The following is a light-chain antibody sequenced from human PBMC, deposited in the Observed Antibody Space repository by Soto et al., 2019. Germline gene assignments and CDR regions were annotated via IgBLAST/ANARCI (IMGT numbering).Light chain of an antibody. V-gene: IGKV3-15*01. Sequence: EIVMTQSPATLAVSPGERATLSFRASQSVSSNLAWYQQKPGQAPRLLIYGASTRATGIPARFSGSGSGTEFTLTISSLQSEDFAVYYCQQYNNWPLTLGGGTKVDI. J-gene: IGKJ4*01. CDR1: QSVSSN. CDR2: GAS. CDR3: QQYNNWPLT.